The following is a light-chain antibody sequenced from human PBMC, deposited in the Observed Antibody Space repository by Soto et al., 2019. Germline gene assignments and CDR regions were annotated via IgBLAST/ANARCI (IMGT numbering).Light chain of an antibody. CDR1: QSLSSS. CDR3: QQRSSWPLSLT. J-gene: IGKJ4*01. V-gene: IGKV3-11*01. CDR2: DAS. Sequence: EIVLTQSPATLSLSPGEGATLSCRASQSLSSSSAWYQQKPGQAPRLLIYDASNRATGIPARFSGSGSGTDFTLTISSLEPEDFAVYYCQQRSSWPLSLTFGGGTKVDIK.